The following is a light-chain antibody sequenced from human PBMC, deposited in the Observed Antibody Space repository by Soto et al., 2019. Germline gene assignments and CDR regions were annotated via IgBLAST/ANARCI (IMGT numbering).Light chain of an antibody. J-gene: IGKJ1*01. Sequence: ETVMTQSPDTLSVSPGERATLSCRASQSVNTNLAWYQHQPGQAPRLLIFGASIRATGIPARFSGSGSGTEFTLTISSLQSEDSAVYFCQQYNDWPRTFGQGTKVEIK. CDR2: GAS. CDR1: QSVNTN. CDR3: QQYNDWPRT. V-gene: IGKV3-15*01.